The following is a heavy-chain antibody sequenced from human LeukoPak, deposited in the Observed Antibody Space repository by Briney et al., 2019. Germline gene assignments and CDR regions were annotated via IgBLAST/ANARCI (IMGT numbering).Heavy chain of an antibody. Sequence: SVKVSCKASGGTFSSYAISWVRQAPGQGLEWMGRIIPIFGTANYAQKFQGRVTITTDESTSTAYMELSSLRSEDTAVYYCARDLTDRDGYNTNWLDPWGQGTLVTVSS. J-gene: IGHJ5*02. D-gene: IGHD5-24*01. CDR3: ARDLTDRDGYNTNWLDP. V-gene: IGHV1-69*05. CDR1: GGTFSSYA. CDR2: IIPIFGTA.